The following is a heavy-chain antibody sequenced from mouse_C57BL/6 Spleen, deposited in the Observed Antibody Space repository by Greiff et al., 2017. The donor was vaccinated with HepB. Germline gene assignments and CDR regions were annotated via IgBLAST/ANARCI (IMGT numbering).Heavy chain of an antibody. D-gene: IGHD2-3*01. J-gene: IGHJ4*01. Sequence: QVQLKQSGAELARPGASVKMSCKASGYTFTSYTMHWVKQRPGQGLEWIGYINPSSGYTKYNQKFKDKATLTADKSSSTAYMQLSSLTSEDSAVYYCARDGYYDYAMDYWGQGTSVTVSS. CDR1: GYTFTSYT. V-gene: IGHV1-4*01. CDR3: ARDGYYDYAMDY. CDR2: INPSSGYT.